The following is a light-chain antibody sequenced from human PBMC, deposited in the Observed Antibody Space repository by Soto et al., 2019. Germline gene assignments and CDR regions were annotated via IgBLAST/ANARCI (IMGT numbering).Light chain of an antibody. J-gene: IGKJ3*01. CDR2: GAS. CDR3: QQYGSSPL. V-gene: IGKV3-20*01. CDR1: QSVSSSY. Sequence: EIVLTQSPGTLPLSPGERATLSCRASQSVSSSYLAWYQQRPGQAPRLLIYGASSRATGIPDRFSGSGSGTDFTLTISRLEPEDFAVYYCQQYGSSPLFGPGT.